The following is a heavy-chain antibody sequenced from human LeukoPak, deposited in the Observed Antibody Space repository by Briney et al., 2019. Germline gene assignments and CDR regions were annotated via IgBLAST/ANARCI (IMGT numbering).Heavy chain of an antibody. CDR3: ARENTAHHDAFDI. CDR1: GFTFSSYG. V-gene: IGHV3-21*01. CDR2: ISSSSSYI. J-gene: IGHJ3*02. Sequence: GGSLRLSCAASGFTFSSYGMNWVRQAPGKGLEWVSSISSSSSYIYYADSVKGRFTISRDNAKNSLYLQMNSLRAEDTAVYYCARENTAHHDAFDIWGQGTMVTVSS.